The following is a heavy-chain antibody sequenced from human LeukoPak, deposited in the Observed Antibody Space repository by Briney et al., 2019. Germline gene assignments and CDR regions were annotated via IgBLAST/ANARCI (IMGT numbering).Heavy chain of an antibody. CDR2: IYYSGST. CDR1: GGSISSYY. D-gene: IGHD3-22*01. J-gene: IGHJ4*02. V-gene: IGHV4-59*01. CDR3: ARGGDYDSSGRFDY. Sequence: SKTLSLTCTVSGGSISSYYWSWIRQPPGKGLEWIGYIYYSGSTNYNPSLKSRVTISVDTSKNQFSLKLSSVTAADTAVYYCARGGDYDSSGRFDYWGQGTLVTVSS.